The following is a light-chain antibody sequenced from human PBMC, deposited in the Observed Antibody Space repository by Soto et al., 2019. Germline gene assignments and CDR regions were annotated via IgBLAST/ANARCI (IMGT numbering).Light chain of an antibody. V-gene: IGKV3-11*01. Sequence: EIVLTQSPATLSLSPGGGATLSCRASQSIGTYLAWYQQKPGQAPRLVIFDASNRATGVPARFSGSGSGTDFTLAISSLEPEDFAIYYCQQNYGSPRTFGQGTKVEIK. CDR3: QQNYGSPRT. CDR1: QSIGTY. J-gene: IGKJ1*01. CDR2: DAS.